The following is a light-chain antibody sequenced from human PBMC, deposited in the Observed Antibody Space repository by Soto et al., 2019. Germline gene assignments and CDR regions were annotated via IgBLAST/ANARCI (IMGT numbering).Light chain of an antibody. CDR2: GNY. V-gene: IGLV1-44*01. CDR3: QSYDSGLIGLI. CDR1: SSNVGINT. Sequence: QSVLTQPPSASGTPGQSVTISCSGSSSNVGINTVNWYQQLPGRAPKLLIYGNYQRPSGVPDRFSGSKSGTSASLAISGLQSEDEADYYCQSYDSGLIGLIFGTGTKLTVL. J-gene: IGLJ2*01.